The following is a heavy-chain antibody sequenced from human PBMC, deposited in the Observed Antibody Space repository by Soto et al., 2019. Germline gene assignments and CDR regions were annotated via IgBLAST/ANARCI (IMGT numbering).Heavy chain of an antibody. J-gene: IGHJ6*02. Sequence: QVQLVQSGAEVKKPGSSVKVSCKASVGTFSSYAISWVRQAPGQGLEWMGGIIPISDTTNYAQKFQGRVTITADESTSTAFMELSSLRSEDTAVYYCARSQGSSTSLDIYYYSYYGMDVWGQGTTLTVSS. D-gene: IGHD2-2*01. CDR1: VGTFSSYA. CDR3: ARSQGSSTSLDIYYYSYYGMDV. CDR2: IIPISDTT. V-gene: IGHV1-69*01.